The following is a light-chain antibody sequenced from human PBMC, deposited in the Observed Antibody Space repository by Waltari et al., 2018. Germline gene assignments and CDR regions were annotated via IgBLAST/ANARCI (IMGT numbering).Light chain of an antibody. V-gene: IGLV1-40*01. CDR3: QSYDSSLSGHV. CDR1: STNIGPGYA. J-gene: IGLJ1*01. Sequence: QSVLTQPPSVSGATGRRVTIPCNGSSTNIGPGYAVHWYQQLPGRAPKLLIHGNDKRPSGVPDRFSGSKSGTSGSLAIAGLQADDETDYYCQSYDSSLSGHVFGTGTKVTVL. CDR2: GND.